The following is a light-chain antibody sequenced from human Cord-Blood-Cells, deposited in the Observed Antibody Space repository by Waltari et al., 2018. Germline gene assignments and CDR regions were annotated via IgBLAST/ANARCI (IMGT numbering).Light chain of an antibody. V-gene: IGLV2-14*01. J-gene: IGLJ3*02. CDR2: AVS. CDR1: SSDVGGYNS. Sequence: QSALTHPAPVSGSPGQSITISCTGTSSDVGGYNSVSWYQQHPGKAPKLMIYAVSNRPSGVSNRFSGSKSGNTASLTISGLQADDEADYYCSSYTSSSTWVFGGGTKLTVL. CDR3: SSYTSSSTWV.